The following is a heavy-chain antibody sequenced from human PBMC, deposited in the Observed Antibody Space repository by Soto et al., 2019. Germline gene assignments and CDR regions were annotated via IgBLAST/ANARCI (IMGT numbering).Heavy chain of an antibody. Sequence: EVQLVESGGGLVQPGGYLRLSCVVSGFNFDNYAMNWVRQAPGKGLEWLSWISVGSYDEDYSDSVKGRFTISRDNAKKLLYLQLNSLKDEDTAVYYCARDHRWAFDYWGQGTLVTVTS. CDR3: ARDHRWAFDY. CDR2: ISVGSYDE. CDR1: GFNFDNYA. D-gene: IGHD1-26*01. V-gene: IGHV3-48*02. J-gene: IGHJ4*02.